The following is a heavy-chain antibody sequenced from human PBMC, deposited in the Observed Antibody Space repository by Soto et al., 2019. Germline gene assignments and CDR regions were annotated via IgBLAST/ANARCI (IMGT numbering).Heavy chain of an antibody. CDR2: MNPNSGNT. Sequence: QVQLVQSGAEVKKPGASVKVSCKASGYSFTSYDINWVRQATGQGLEWMGWMNPNSGNTGYAQKCQGRVTITRNTAISTAYMELSSLRSEDTTVYYWARGISRYDYIWGSYRSYAFDIWGQGTMVTLSS. V-gene: IGHV1-8*01. D-gene: IGHD3-16*02. J-gene: IGHJ3*02. CDR1: GYSFTSYD. CDR3: ARGISRYDYIWGSYRSYAFDI.